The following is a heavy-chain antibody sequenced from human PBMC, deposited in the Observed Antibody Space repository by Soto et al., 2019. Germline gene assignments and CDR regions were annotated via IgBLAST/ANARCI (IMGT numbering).Heavy chain of an antibody. J-gene: IGHJ4*02. CDR3: AKVRTTSFPYYDYVWGSYGGFDY. CDR1: GFTFDDYA. Sequence: EVQLLESGGGLVQPGGSLRLSCAASGFTFDDYAMHWVRQAPGKGLEWVSGISWNSGSIGYADSVKGRFTISRDNAKNSLYLQMNSLRAEDTALYYCAKVRTTSFPYYDYVWGSYGGFDYWGQGTLVTVSS. CDR2: ISWNSGSI. V-gene: IGHV3-9*01. D-gene: IGHD3-16*01.